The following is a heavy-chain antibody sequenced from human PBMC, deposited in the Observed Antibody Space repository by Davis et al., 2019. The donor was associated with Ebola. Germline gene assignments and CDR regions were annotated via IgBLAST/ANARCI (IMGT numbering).Heavy chain of an antibody. Sequence: AASVKVSCKASGFTLTDYAIQWVRQAPGQRLEWMGWINAGNGNTKYSQKLQGRVTMTTDTSTSTAYMELRSLRSDDTAVYYCASGSHAVYYYYNMDVWGQGTTVTVSS. CDR2: INAGNGNT. CDR3: ASGSHAVYYYYNMDV. J-gene: IGHJ6*02. V-gene: IGHV1-3*01. CDR1: GFTLTDYA.